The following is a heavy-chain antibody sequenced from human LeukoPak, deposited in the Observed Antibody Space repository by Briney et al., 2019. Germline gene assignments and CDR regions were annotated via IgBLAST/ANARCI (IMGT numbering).Heavy chain of an antibody. CDR2: IHTSGST. CDR3: ARRDISSGWSFDY. Sequence: SVTLSLTCTVSGVSIGHFHWSWIRQPAGKGLEWISQIHTSGSTNYNPLLKSRVTMSIDTTEDQVSLTIRSVTAADTAFYYCARRDISSGWSFDYWGQGTLVTVSS. V-gene: IGHV4-4*07. J-gene: IGHJ4*02. CDR1: GVSIGHFH. D-gene: IGHD6-19*01.